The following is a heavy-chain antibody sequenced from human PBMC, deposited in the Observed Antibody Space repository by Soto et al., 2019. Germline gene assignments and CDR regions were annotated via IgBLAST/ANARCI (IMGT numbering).Heavy chain of an antibody. CDR2: SYYSGST. Sequence: QLQLQESGPGLVKPSETLSLTCTVSGGSISSSSYYWGWIRQPPGKGLEWIGSSYYSGSTYYNPSLKSRVTISVDTSKSQFSLKLSSVTATETAVYYCASSLIPRDTVVTQVFYAFDIWGQGTMVTVSS. D-gene: IGHD2-21*02. J-gene: IGHJ3*02. CDR3: ASSLIPRDTVVTQVFYAFDI. V-gene: IGHV4-39*01. CDR1: GGSISSSSYY.